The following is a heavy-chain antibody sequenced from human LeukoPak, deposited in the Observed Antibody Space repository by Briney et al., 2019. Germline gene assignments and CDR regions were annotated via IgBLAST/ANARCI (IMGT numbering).Heavy chain of an antibody. Sequence: PETLSLTCAVYGGSFSGYYWSWIRQPPGKGLEWIGEINHSGSTNYNPSLKSRVTISVDTSKNQFSLKLSSVTAADTAVYYCARRGYSSSWYGGLGLHRGIDYWGQGTLVTVSS. V-gene: IGHV4-34*01. CDR2: INHSGST. CDR3: ARRGYSSSWYGGLGLHRGIDY. J-gene: IGHJ4*02. CDR1: GGSFSGYY. D-gene: IGHD6-13*01.